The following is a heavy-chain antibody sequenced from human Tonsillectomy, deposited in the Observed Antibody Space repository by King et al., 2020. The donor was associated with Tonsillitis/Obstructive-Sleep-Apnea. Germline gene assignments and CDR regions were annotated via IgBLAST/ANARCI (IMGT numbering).Heavy chain of an antibody. D-gene: IGHD6-13*01. Sequence: LQLQESGPGLVKPSETLSLTCTVAVGSVSSSSHYWGLIRQPPGKGLEWIGSSPYTGNTYYNPSLTCRVTISVDTSKNLFSLNLNSVTAADTAVYYCARGRSWYYNWFDPWGQGTLVTVSS. CDR2: SPYTGNT. CDR3: ARGRSWYYNWFDP. V-gene: IGHV4-39*01. CDR1: VGSVSSSSHY. J-gene: IGHJ5*02.